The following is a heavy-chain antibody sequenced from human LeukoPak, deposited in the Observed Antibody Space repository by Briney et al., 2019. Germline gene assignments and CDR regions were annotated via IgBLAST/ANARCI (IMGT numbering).Heavy chain of an antibody. Sequence: PGGSLRLSCAASGFTFSNAWMSWVRQAPGKGLEWVGRIKSKTDGGTTDYAAPGKGRFTISRDGSKNTLYLQMNSLKTEDTAVYYCTALPHYYDSSGYYWGQGTLVTVSS. CDR2: IKSKTDGGTT. J-gene: IGHJ4*02. CDR1: GFTFSNAW. D-gene: IGHD3-22*01. CDR3: TALPHYYDSSGYY. V-gene: IGHV3-15*01.